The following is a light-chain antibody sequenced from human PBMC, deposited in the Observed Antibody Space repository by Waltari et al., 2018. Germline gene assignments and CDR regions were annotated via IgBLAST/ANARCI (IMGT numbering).Light chain of an antibody. V-gene: IGKV1-39*01. J-gene: IGKJ4*01. Sequence: DIQMTQSPSSLSASVGDRVTITCRASQDISSYLNWYQQKPGKAPNLLIYAASSLQSGVPSRFSGSGSGTDFTLTISSLQPEDFATYYCQQSYSTPLTFGGGTKVEIK. CDR1: QDISSY. CDR2: AAS. CDR3: QQSYSTPLT.